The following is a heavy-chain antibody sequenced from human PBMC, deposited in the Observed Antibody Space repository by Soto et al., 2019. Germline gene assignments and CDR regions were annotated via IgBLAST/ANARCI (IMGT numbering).Heavy chain of an antibody. Sequence: VQLVESGGGVVQPGRSLRLSCAASGFTFSDYAMHWVRQAPGKGLEWVAVVSHDGRNTHYADSVKGRFTISGDSSKNTVSLEMTSLGAEDTAVYYCAKGGRQWLVTSDFNYWGQGALVTVSS. CDR3: AKGGRQWLVTSDFNY. D-gene: IGHD6-19*01. J-gene: IGHJ4*02. CDR2: VSHDGRNT. CDR1: GFTFSDYA. V-gene: IGHV3-30*18.